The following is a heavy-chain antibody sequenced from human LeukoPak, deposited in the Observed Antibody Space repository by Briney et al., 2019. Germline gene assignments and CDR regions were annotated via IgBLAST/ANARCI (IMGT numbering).Heavy chain of an antibody. CDR2: ITATSSST. CDR1: GFTFSSYG. D-gene: IGHD5-24*01. V-gene: IGHV3-23*01. Sequence: GGSLRLSCAASGFTFSSYGMSWVRQAPGKGLEGVSAITATSSSTHDADSVQGRFTISRDNSKNTLYLQMNSLRAEDTAVYYCAKDRRRWLQSGGSLDYWGQGTLVTVSS. J-gene: IGHJ4*02. CDR3: AKDRRRWLQSGGSLDY.